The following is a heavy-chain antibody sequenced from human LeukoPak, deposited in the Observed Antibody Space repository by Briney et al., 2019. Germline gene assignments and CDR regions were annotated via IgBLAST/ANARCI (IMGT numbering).Heavy chain of an antibody. J-gene: IGHJ5*02. Sequence: RASVKVSCKASGGTFSSYAISWVRQAPGQGLEWMGGIIPIFGTANYAQKFQGRVTITADKSTSTAYMELSSLRSEDTAVYYCARCGGEQWLKYWFDPWGQGTLVTVSS. CDR3: ARCGGEQWLKYWFDP. D-gene: IGHD6-19*01. CDR2: IIPIFGTA. CDR1: GGTFSSYA. V-gene: IGHV1-69*06.